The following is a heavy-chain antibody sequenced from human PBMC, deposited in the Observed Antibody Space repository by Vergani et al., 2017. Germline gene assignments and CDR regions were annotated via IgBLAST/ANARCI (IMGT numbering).Heavy chain of an antibody. J-gene: IGHJ4*02. CDR2: INHSGST. Sequence: QVQLQESGAGLLKPSETLSLTCAVYGGSFSGYYWSWIRQPPGKGLEWIGEINHSGSTNYNPSLKSRVTISVDTSKNQFSLKLSSVTAADTAVFYCARGRVTMVRGVYDYWGQGTLVTVSS. CDR1: GGSFSGYY. CDR3: ARGRVTMVRGVYDY. D-gene: IGHD3-10*01. V-gene: IGHV4-34*01.